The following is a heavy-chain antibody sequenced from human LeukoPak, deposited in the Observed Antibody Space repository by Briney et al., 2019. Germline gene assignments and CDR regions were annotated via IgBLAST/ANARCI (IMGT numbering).Heavy chain of an antibody. CDR1: GGSISSGGYY. D-gene: IGHD1-1*01. Sequence: SETLSLSCTVSGGSISSGGYYWSWIRQHPGKGLGWIGYIYYSWSTYYNTSLKSRVTISVDTSKSQFSLKLSSVTAADTAGYYCARAPLEGSGARFDYWGQGTLVTVSS. J-gene: IGHJ4*02. CDR3: ARAPLEGSGARFDY. V-gene: IGHV4-31*03. CDR2: IYYSWST.